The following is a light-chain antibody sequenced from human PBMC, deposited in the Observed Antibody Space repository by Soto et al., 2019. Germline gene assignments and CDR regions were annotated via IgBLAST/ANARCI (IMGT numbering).Light chain of an antibody. Sequence: DIQMTQSPSSLSASAGDRITITCRASQSISSYLNWYQQKPGKAPKLLIYAASSLQSGVPSRFSGSGSGTDFTLTITSLQPEDFATYYCQQSYNTLSITFGQGTRLEIK. V-gene: IGKV1-39*01. CDR2: AAS. CDR1: QSISSY. CDR3: QQSYNTLSIT. J-gene: IGKJ5*01.